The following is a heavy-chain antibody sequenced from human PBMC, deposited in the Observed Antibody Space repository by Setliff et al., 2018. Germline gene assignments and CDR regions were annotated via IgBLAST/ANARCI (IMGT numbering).Heavy chain of an antibody. CDR1: GGSISTYH. D-gene: IGHD3-10*01. V-gene: IGHV4-59*08. CDR2: IDPSGDT. CDR3: ARHKVIKKEFIRLTWFDP. J-gene: IGHJ5*02. Sequence: PSETLSLTCSVSGGSISTYHWSWIRQPTGKRLEWIGHIDPSGDTNYSPSLKSRVTISRDTSKNQLPLELTSVTAADTAVYYCARHKVIKKEFIRLTWFDPWGQGAPVTAPQ.